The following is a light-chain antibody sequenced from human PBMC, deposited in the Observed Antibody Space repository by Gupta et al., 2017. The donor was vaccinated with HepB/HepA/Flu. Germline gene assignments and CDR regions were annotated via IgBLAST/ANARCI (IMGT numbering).Light chain of an antibody. J-gene: IGKJ5*01. CDR1: QTVSSY. CDR3: QQHGNWPLNT. Sequence: EIVFTQSPEILSLSPGERPTLSCRASQTVSSYLAWYQQKPGQAPRLLIYDVSHRATGIPARFSGGGSGTDFTLTISGLEPEDFAVYYCQQHGNWPLNTFGQGTQLEIK. V-gene: IGKV3-11*01. CDR2: DVS.